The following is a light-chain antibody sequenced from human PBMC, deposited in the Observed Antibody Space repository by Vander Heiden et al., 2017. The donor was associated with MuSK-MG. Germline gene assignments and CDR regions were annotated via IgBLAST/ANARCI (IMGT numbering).Light chain of an antibody. CDR2: EGS. J-gene: IGKJ2*01. Sequence: DIQLTQSTSILSASVGASVTSTCRASQSSSKWLAWHQKKPGKAPKLLIDEGSSLKSGVPSRFSGSGSGTEFTLTSSSLQPDDFATYYCQHYNSHPFTFGQGTKLEI. CDR1: QSSSKW. CDR3: QHYNSHPFT. V-gene: IGKV1-5*01.